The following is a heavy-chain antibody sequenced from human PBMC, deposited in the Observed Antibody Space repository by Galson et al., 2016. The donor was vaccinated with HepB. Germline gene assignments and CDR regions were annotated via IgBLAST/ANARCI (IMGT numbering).Heavy chain of an antibody. CDR2: IYSGGST. J-gene: IGHJ2*01. CDR1: GFTVSSSY. V-gene: IGHV3-53*01. Sequence: SLRLSCAASGFTVSSSYMSWVRQAPGKGLEWVSVIYSGGSTYYADSVKGRFTISRDNSKNTLYLQMNTLRAEDTSVYYCASLRFKGFDLWGRGTLVTVSS. CDR3: ASLRFKGFDL. D-gene: IGHD3-3*01.